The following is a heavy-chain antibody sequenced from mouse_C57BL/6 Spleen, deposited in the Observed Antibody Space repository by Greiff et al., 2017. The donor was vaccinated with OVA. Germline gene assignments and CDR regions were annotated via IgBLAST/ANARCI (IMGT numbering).Heavy chain of an antibody. J-gene: IGHJ2*01. CDR2: ISDGGSYT. V-gene: IGHV5-4*01. Sequence: EVKLVESGGGLVKPGGSLKLSCAASGFTFSSYALSWVRQTPEKRLAWVATISDGGSYTYYPDNVKGRFTISRDNAKNNLYLQMSHLKSEDTAMYYCARDGEGGYFDYWGQGTTLTVSS. CDR1: GFTFSSYA. CDR3: ARDGEGGYFDY.